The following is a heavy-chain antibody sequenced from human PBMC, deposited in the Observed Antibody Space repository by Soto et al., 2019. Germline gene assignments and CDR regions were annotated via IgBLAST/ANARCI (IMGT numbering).Heavy chain of an antibody. J-gene: IGHJ3*02. D-gene: IGHD6-19*01. CDR1: GFTFTEYA. CDR2: ICGSGANT. CDR3: AKDGKHSNVWWAAFEI. V-gene: IGHV3-23*01. Sequence: EVQVLESGGGLVQPGGSLRLSCAASGFTFTEYAMTWVRQAQGKGREWVSTICGSGANTYYADSVRGRFTNYRDNSKNTLSLQMSSLRAEDTAVYYCAKDGKHSNVWWAAFEIWGQGTVFTFS.